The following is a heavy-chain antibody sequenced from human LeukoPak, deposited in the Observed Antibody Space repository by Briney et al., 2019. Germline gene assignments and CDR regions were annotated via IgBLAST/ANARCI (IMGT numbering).Heavy chain of an antibody. CDR1: GGSFSGYY. Sequence: SETLSLTCAVYGGSFSGYYWSWIRQPPGKGLEWIGEINHSGSTNYNPPLKSRVTISVDTSKNQFSLKLSSVTAADTAVYYCARVRYCSSTSCYTRFDYWGQGTLVTVSS. CDR2: INHSGST. V-gene: IGHV4-34*01. J-gene: IGHJ4*02. CDR3: ARVRYCSSTSCYTRFDY. D-gene: IGHD2-2*02.